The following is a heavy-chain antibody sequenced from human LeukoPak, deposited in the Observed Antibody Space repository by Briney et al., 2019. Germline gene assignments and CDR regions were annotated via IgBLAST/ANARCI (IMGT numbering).Heavy chain of an antibody. V-gene: IGHV3-21*01. Sequence: PGGSLRLSCAASGFTFSSYRMNWVRQAPGKGLEWVSSISSSSSYIYYADSVKGRFTISRDNAKNSLYLQMNSLRAVDTAVYYCARDGMVRGRGDYWGQGTLVTVSS. CDR1: GFTFSSYR. J-gene: IGHJ4*02. D-gene: IGHD3-10*01. CDR3: ARDGMVRGRGDY. CDR2: ISSSSSYI.